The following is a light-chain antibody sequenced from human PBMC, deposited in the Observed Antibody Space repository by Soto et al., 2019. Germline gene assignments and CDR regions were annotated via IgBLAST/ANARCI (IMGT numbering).Light chain of an antibody. Sequence: QSALTQPASVSGSPGQSITISCTGTSSDIGAYNYVSWYQQYPGKAPKLMIFEVSNWPSGVSNRFSGSKSGNTASLTISGLQAEDEADYSCSSYTSSNTWVFGGGTKLNVL. CDR1: SSDIGAYNY. J-gene: IGLJ3*02. CDR2: EVS. CDR3: SSYTSSNTWV. V-gene: IGLV2-14*01.